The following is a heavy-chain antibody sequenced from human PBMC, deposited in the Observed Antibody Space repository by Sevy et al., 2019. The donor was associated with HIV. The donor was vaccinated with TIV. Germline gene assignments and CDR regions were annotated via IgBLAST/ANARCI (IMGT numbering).Heavy chain of an antibody. CDR2: IWNDGSKK. CDR3: AGGGVPAAIGFDY. V-gene: IGHV3-33*01. D-gene: IGHD2-2*01. J-gene: IGHJ4*02. Sequence: GGSLRLSCAASGFTFSSYGMHWVRQAPGKGLEWVATIWNDGSKKYYADSVKGRLTISRDKSKNTLYMQMNSLRAEDTAVYFCAGGGVPAAIGFDYWGQGTLVTVSS. CDR1: GFTFSSYG.